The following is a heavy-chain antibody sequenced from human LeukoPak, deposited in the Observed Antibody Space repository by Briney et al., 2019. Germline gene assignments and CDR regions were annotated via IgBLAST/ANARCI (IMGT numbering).Heavy chain of an antibody. CDR2: IYYSGST. CDR1: GGSISSYY. CDR3: ARQGPSGHYDFWSGYYWYYFDY. J-gene: IGHJ4*02. D-gene: IGHD3-3*01. Sequence: SETLSLTCTVSGGSISSYYWGWIRQPPGKGLEWIGSIYYSGSTYYNPSLKSRVTISVDTSKNQFSLKLSSVAAADTAVYYCARQGPSGHYDFWSGYYWYYFDYWGQGTLVTVSS. V-gene: IGHV4-39*01.